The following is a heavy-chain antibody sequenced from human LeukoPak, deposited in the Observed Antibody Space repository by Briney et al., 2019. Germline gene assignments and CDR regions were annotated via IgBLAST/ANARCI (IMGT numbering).Heavy chain of an antibody. Sequence: GGSLRLSCAASGFTFSSYAMSWVRQAPGKGLEWVSAISGSGGSTYYADSVKGRFTISRDNSKNTLYLQMNSLRAEDTAVYYCASHVSYCSGGSCCSSGYYFDYWGQGTLVTVSS. CDR1: GFTFSSYA. V-gene: IGHV3-23*01. D-gene: IGHD2-15*01. J-gene: IGHJ4*02. CDR3: ASHVSYCSGGSCCSSGYYFDY. CDR2: ISGSGGST.